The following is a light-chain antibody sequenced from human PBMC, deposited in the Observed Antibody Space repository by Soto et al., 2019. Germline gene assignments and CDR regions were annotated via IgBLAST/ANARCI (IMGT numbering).Light chain of an antibody. V-gene: IGKV1-27*01. Sequence: DIQMTQSPSSLSASVGDRVTITCRASQAISNYLAWYQQRPGKVPKLLIYAASTLQSGVPSRFSGSGSETDFPLTTSSLQPEDVATYYCQKYNSAPWTFGQGTKVEIK. CDR1: QAISNY. J-gene: IGKJ1*01. CDR3: QKYNSAPWT. CDR2: AAS.